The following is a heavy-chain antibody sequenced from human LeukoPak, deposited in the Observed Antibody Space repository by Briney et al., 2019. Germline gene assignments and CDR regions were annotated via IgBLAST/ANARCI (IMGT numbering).Heavy chain of an antibody. CDR3: AKRYSRSGFDY. D-gene: IGHD6-13*01. CDR2: ISGSDGTT. CDR1: GFTFSSYA. J-gene: IGHJ4*02. Sequence: GGSLRLSCAASGFTFSSYAMRWVRQAPGKGLEWVSAISGSDGTTYYADSMKGRFTISRDNSKNTVYLQMNRLRAEDTAVYYCAKRYSRSGFDYWGQGTLVTVSS. V-gene: IGHV3-23*01.